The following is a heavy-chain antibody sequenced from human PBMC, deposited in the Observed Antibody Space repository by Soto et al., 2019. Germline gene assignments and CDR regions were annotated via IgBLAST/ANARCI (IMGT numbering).Heavy chain of an antibody. J-gene: IGHJ5*02. Sequence: QLQLQESGPGLVKPSETLSLTCTVSGGSISSSSYYWGWIRQPPGKGLEWIGSIYYSGSTYYNPSLKSRVTISVDTAKNQFSLKLSSVTAADTAVYDCARHQPWFGELFPLNWFDPWGQGTLVTVSS. CDR3: ARHQPWFGELFPLNWFDP. D-gene: IGHD3-10*01. CDR1: GGSISSSSYY. V-gene: IGHV4-39*01. CDR2: IYYSGST.